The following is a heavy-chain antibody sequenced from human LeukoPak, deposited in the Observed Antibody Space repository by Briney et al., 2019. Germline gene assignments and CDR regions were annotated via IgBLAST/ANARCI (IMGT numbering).Heavy chain of an antibody. V-gene: IGHV3-30-3*01. D-gene: IGHD3-3*01. J-gene: IGHJ4*02. CDR1: GFTFSSYA. Sequence: GGSLRLSCAASGFTFSSYAMHWVRQAPGKGLEWVAVISYDGSNKYYADSVKGRFTISRDNSKNTLHLQMNSLRAEDTAVYYCASTIFGVVTPSYFDYWGQGTLVTVSS. CDR3: ASTIFGVVTPSYFDY. CDR2: ISYDGSNK.